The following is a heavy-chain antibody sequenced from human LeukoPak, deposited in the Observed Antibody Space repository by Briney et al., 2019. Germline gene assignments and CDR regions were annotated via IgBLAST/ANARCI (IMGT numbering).Heavy chain of an antibody. CDR1: GGSISNYY. CDR3: ARDHMQLLMYYFDY. V-gene: IGHV4-59*12. D-gene: IGHD6-6*01. Sequence: SETLSLTCTVSGGSISNYYWSWIRQPPGKGLEWIGYIYYSGSTNYNPSLKSRVTISVDTSKNQFSLKLSSVTAADTAVYYCARDHMQLLMYYFDYWGQGTLVTVSS. J-gene: IGHJ4*02. CDR2: IYYSGST.